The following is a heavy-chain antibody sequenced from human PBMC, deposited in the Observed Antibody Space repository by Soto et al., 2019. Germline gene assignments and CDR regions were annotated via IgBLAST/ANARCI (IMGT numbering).Heavy chain of an antibody. D-gene: IGHD2-2*01. V-gene: IGHV4-31*03. Sequence: SETLSLTCTVSGGSISSAGNYWNWIRQHPGKGLEWIGYIYNSGNTYYNPSLESRVTILIDRSENQFSLKLTSVTAADTAVYYCAKGACSSTACYEFDSWGQGTLVTVSS. J-gene: IGHJ5*01. CDR3: AKGACSSTACYEFDS. CDR1: GGSISSAGNY. CDR2: IYNSGNT.